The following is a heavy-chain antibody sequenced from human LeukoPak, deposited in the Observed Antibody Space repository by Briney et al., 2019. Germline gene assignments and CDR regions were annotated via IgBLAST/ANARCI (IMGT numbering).Heavy chain of an antibody. CDR2: ISSNGGST. D-gene: IGHD3-10*01. V-gene: IGHV3-64D*06. J-gene: IGHJ4*02. CDR1: GFTFSRYA. CDR3: VKDGSGSYYTYYFDY. Sequence: GGSLRLSCSASGFTFSRYAMHWVRQAPGKGLEYVSAISSNGGSTYYADSAKGRFTISRDNSKNTLYLQMSSLRAEDTAVYYCVKDGSGSYYTYYFDYWGQGTLVTVSS.